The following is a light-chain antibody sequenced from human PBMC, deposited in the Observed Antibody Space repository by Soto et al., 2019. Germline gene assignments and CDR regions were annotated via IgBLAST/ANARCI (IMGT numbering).Light chain of an antibody. CDR2: EAS. CDR1: QSLSSTY. CDR3: HQFGSSPYT. V-gene: IGKV3-20*01. J-gene: IGKJ2*01. Sequence: ENVLTQSPGTLSLSPGERATLSCRASQSLSSTYLAWYQQKPGQPPRLLMYEASSRATGVPDRFSGSGSGTDFTLTISRLEPEDFAVYSCHQFGSSPYTFGQGNKLEIK.